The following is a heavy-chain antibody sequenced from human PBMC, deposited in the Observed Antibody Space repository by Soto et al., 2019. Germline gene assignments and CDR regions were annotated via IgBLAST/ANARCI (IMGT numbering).Heavy chain of an antibody. J-gene: IGHJ3*02. CDR3: ARGAIDHAFDI. Sequence: EVQVVESGGDLVQPGGSLRLSCAASGFSFSNYWMHWVRQAPGKGLVWVSRVNNDGRDTIYADSVMGRFTVSRDNAKNTLFLQMKSLRSDDTAMYYCARGAIDHAFDIWGQGTMVTVSS. CDR2: VNNDGRDT. V-gene: IGHV3-74*01. D-gene: IGHD3-9*01. CDR1: GFSFSNYW.